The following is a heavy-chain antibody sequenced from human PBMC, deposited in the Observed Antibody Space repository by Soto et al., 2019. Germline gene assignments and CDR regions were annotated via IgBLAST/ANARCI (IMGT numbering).Heavy chain of an antibody. V-gene: IGHV4-39*01. CDR1: GGSISSSSYY. CDR2: IYYSGST. D-gene: IGHD6-19*01. J-gene: IGHJ4*02. Sequence: PSETLSLTCTVSGGSISSSSYYWGWIRQPPGEGLEWIGSIYYSGSTYYNPSLKSRVTISVDTSKNQFSLKLSSVTAADTAVYYCARRSGIAVAGAFDYWGQGTLVTSPQ. CDR3: ARRSGIAVAGAFDY.